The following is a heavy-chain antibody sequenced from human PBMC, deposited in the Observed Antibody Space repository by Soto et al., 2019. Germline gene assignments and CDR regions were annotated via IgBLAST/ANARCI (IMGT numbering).Heavy chain of an antibody. D-gene: IGHD5-12*01. CDR2: TIPLLNVA. CDR1: GGTFSTST. V-gene: IGHV1-69*08. CDR3: ARDSPIGSTFSGYDAIDS. J-gene: IGHJ4*02. Sequence: QVQLVQSGAEVKKPGSSVKVSCKASGGTFSTSTITWVRQAPGQGLEWMGRTIPLLNVADYAQDFQGRLTITADKSSSTTYMELTSLTSKDTAVYYCARDSPIGSTFSGYDAIDSWGQGTLVTGSS.